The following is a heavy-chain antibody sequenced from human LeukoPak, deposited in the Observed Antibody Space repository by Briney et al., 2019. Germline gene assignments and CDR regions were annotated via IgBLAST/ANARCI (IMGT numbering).Heavy chain of an antibody. CDR2: IYYSGST. J-gene: IGHJ5*02. Sequence: PSQTLSLTCTVSGGSISSGGYYWSWIRQHPGKGLGWIGYIYYSGSTYYNPSLKSRVTISVDTSKNQFSLKLSSVTAADTAVYYCARDHSFSEFWFDPWGQGTLVTVSS. CDR1: GGSISSGGYY. V-gene: IGHV4-31*03. CDR3: ARDHSFSEFWFDP. D-gene: IGHD2-15*01.